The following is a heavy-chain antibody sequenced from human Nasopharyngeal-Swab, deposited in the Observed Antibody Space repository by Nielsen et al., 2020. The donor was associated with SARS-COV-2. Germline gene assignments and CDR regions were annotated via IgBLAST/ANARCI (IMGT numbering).Heavy chain of an antibody. V-gene: IGHV3-15*01. Sequence: GEALRISCAASGFTFSNAWMSWVRQAPGKGLEWVGRIKSKTDGGTTDYAAPVKGRFTISRDDSKNTLYLQMNSLNTEDTAVYYCTTDIVATNFDYWGQGTLVTVSS. CDR1: GFTFSNAW. D-gene: IGHD5-12*01. CDR3: TTDIVATNFDY. J-gene: IGHJ4*02. CDR2: IKSKTDGGTT.